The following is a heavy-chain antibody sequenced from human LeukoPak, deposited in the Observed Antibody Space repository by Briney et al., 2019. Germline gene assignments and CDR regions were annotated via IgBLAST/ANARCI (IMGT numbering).Heavy chain of an antibody. D-gene: IGHD3-22*01. J-gene: IGHJ4*02. CDR1: GFTFSSYS. CDR2: ISGSSSYI. V-gene: IGHV3-21*01. CDR3: ARVLKVITTFYDY. Sequence: GGSLRLSCAASGFTFSSYSMNWVRQAPGKGLEWVSSISGSSSYIYYADSVKGRFIISRDNAKNSLYLQMNSLRAEDTAVYYCARVLKVITTFYDYWGQGTLVTVSS.